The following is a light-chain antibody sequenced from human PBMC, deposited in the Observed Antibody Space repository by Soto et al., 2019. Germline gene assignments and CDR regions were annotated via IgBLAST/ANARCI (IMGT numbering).Light chain of an antibody. CDR3: RSYTSSYTVV. Sequence: QSALTQPASVSGSPGQSITISCTGTSSDVGDYDYVSWYQQHPGKAPKLMIFDVSNRPSGVSNRFSGSKSGNTASLTISGLQSADEADYYCRSYTSSYTVVFGGGTNLTVL. J-gene: IGLJ2*01. CDR2: DVS. V-gene: IGLV2-14*03. CDR1: SSDVGDYDY.